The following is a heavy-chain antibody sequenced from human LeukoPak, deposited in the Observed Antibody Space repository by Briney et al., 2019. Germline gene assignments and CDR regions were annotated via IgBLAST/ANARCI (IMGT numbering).Heavy chain of an antibody. CDR3: ATITAPVNLVFRRKKKEYVQS. D-gene: IGHD6-13*01. CDR1: GGSFSGFY. J-gene: IGHJ1*01. Sequence: SETLSLTCAVYGGSFSGFYWSWIRQAPGKGLEWIGEIHQSGGTNYNPSLKSRVTISVDASKKQFSLKLSSVTAADTAVYYCATITAPVNLVFRRKKKEYVQSWGQGTLVTVSS. CDR2: IHQSGGT. V-gene: IGHV4-34*01.